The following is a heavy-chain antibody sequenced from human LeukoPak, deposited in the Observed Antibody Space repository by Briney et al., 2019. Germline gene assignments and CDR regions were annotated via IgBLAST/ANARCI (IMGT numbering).Heavy chain of an antibody. J-gene: IGHJ4*02. CDR2: IYHSGNT. Sequence: ETLSLTCTVSSYSISSGYYWAWIRQPPGKGLEWIGNIYHSGNTYYNPSLKSRVTISVDTSKNQFSLKLSSVTAADTAVYYCARHEWLLEEGFDYWGQGTLVTVSS. CDR3: ARHEWLLEEGFDY. D-gene: IGHD3-3*01. V-gene: IGHV4-38-2*02. CDR1: SYSISSGYY.